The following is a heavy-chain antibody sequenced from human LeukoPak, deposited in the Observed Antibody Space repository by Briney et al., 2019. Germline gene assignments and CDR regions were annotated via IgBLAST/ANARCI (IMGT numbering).Heavy chain of an antibody. J-gene: IGHJ5*02. CDR2: MNPNSGNT. CDR3: ARESPGWFDP. V-gene: IGHV1-8*02. CDR1: GYTFSSYD. D-gene: IGHD7-27*01. Sequence: ASVKVSCKASGYTFSSYDINWVRQATGQGLEWMGWMNPNSGNTAYAQKFQGRVTMSRDTSISTAYMELSSLRSEDTAVYYCARESPGWFDPWGQGTLVTVSS.